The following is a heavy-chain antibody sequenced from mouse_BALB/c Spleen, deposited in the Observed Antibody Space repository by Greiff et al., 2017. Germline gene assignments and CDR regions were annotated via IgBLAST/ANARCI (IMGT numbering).Heavy chain of an antibody. CDR3: ARWDYDGGFAY. J-gene: IGHJ3*01. CDR2: ISDGGSYT. CDR1: GFTFSDYY. Sequence: EVQVVESGGGLVKPGGSLKLSCAASGFTFSDYYMYWVRQTPEKRLEWVATISDGGSYTYYPDSVKGRFTISRDNAKNNLYLQMSSLKSEDTAMYYCARWDYDGGFAYWGQGTLVTVSA. V-gene: IGHV5-4*02. D-gene: IGHD2-4*01.